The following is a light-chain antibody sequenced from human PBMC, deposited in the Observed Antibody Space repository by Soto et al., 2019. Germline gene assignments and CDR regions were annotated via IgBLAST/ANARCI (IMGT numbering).Light chain of an antibody. J-gene: IGKJ4*01. CDR1: QSVSSY. V-gene: IGKV3-11*01. CDR2: DAS. CDR3: QQRSNWPLT. Sequence: EIGLKQSPATLSLSPGERDTLSCGASQSVSSYLAWYQQKPGQAPRLLIYDASNRATGIPARFSGSGSGTDFTLTISSLEPEDFAVYYCQQRSNWPLTFGGGTKVEIK.